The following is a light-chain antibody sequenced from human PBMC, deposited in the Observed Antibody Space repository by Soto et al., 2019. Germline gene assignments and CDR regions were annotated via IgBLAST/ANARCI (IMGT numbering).Light chain of an antibody. CDR2: GVS. CDR3: SSYTSSNTWV. Sequence: QSVLTQPASVSGSPGQSITISCTGTSSDVGGYSSVSWYHQHPGKAPKLMIYGVSNRPSGISNRFSGSKSGNTASLTISGLQAEDEADYYCSSYTSSNTWVFGGGTKLTVL. CDR1: SSDVGGYSS. J-gene: IGLJ3*02. V-gene: IGLV2-14*01.